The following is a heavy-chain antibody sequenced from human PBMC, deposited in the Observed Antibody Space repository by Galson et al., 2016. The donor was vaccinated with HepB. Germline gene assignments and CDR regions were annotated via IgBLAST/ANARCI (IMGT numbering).Heavy chain of an antibody. J-gene: IGHJ4*02. V-gene: IGHV6-1*01. D-gene: IGHD4-17*01. CDR3: ARERDYGAPLYFDY. Sequence: CAISGDSVSSKSAAWNWIRQSPSRGLEWLGRTYYQSQWYSDFAVSVQSRITVNPDTPKNQFSLQLISVTPEDTAIYYCARERDYGAPLYFDYWGQGTLVTVSS. CDR2: TYYQSQWYS. CDR1: GDSVSSKSAA.